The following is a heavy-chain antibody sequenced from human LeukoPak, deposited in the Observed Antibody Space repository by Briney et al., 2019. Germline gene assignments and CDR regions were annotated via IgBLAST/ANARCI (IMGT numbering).Heavy chain of an antibody. D-gene: IGHD5-24*01. CDR1: GYTFTGYY. CDR2: INPNSGGT. CDR3: ARDHGAY. Sequence: GASVKVSCKASGYTFTGYYIYWVRQAPGQGLEWMGWINPNSGGTNYAQKFQGRVTLTRDTSINTAYMELSSLRSDDTAVYYCARDHGAYWGQGTLVTVSS. V-gene: IGHV1-2*02. J-gene: IGHJ4*02.